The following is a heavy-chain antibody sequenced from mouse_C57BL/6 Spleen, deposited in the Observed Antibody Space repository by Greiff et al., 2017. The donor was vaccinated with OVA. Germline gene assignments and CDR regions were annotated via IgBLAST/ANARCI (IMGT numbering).Heavy chain of an antibody. CDR2: IDPSDSET. D-gene: IGHD2-4*01. J-gene: IGHJ3*01. Sequence: VQLQHPGAELVRPGSSVKLSCKASGYTFTSYWMHWVKQRPIQGLEWIGNIDPSDSETHYNQKFKDKATLTVDKSSSTAYMQLSSLTSEDSAVYYCARGIYYDYDSPFAYWGQGTLVTVSA. CDR1: GYTFTSYW. V-gene: IGHV1-52*01. CDR3: ARGIYYDYDSPFAY.